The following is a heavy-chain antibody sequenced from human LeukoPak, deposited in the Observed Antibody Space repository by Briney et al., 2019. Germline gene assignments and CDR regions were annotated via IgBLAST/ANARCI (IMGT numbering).Heavy chain of an antibody. V-gene: IGHV4-59*08. CDR1: GGSISSYY. CDR3: ARQGVYYDSSGYSLDY. D-gene: IGHD3-22*01. J-gene: IGHJ4*02. CDR2: IYYSGSA. Sequence: KPSETLSLTCTVSGGSISSYYWNWIRQPPGKGLEWIGYIYYSGSANYSPSLKSRVTISVDTSNNQFSLKLSSVTAADTAVYYCARQGVYYDSSGYSLDYWGQGSLVTVSS.